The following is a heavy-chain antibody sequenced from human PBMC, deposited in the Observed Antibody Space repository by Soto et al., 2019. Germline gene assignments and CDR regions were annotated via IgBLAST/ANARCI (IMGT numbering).Heavy chain of an antibody. CDR2: SRDKPQGYST. Sequence: GGSRTLSCGGGGFSLSDHYMDWVSQAPVKVLEWVGRSRDKPQGYSTAYAASVKGRFTTSRDESKNSAYLQMNSLKTEDTAVYYCAKDYYYDSSGSQGAFDIWGQGTIVTV. CDR3: AKDYYYDSSGSQGAFDI. J-gene: IGHJ3*02. V-gene: IGHV3-72*01. CDR1: GFSLSDHY. D-gene: IGHD3-22*01.